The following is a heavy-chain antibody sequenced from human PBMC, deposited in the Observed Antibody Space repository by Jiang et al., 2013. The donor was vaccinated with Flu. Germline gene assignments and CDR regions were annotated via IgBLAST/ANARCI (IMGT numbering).Heavy chain of an antibody. CDR1: GGTFSSYA. Sequence: SGAEVKKPGSSVKVSCKASGGTFSSYAISWVRQAPGQGLEWMGGIIPIFGTANYAQKFQGRVTITADESTSTAYMELSSLRSEDTAVYYCARMQNLWFGYARTFHYYYGMDVWGQGTTVTVSS. CDR2: IIPIFGTA. V-gene: IGHV1-69*01. J-gene: IGHJ6*02. CDR3: ARMQNLWFGYARTFHYYYGMDV. D-gene: IGHD3-10*01.